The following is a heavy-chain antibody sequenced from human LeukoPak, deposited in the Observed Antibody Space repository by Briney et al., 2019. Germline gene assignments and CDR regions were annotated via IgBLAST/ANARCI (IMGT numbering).Heavy chain of an antibody. Sequence: GGSLRLSCAASGFTFSRYAMTWVRQAPGEGLEWVSGISGGGGNTYYADPVKGRLTISRDNSKNTLYLQMNSLTAEDTAVYYCAKDRDFGDPYYYYGMDVWGQGTTVTVSS. CDR3: AKDRDFGDPYYYYGMDV. CDR1: GFTFSRYA. CDR2: ISGGGGNT. D-gene: IGHD4-17*01. V-gene: IGHV3-23*01. J-gene: IGHJ6*02.